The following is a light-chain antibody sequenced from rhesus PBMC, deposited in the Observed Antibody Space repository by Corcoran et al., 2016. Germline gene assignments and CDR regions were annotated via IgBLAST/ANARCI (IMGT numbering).Light chain of an antibody. CDR2: QVS. CDR1: QSLVHSDGKTY. CDR3: MQGTHWPWT. Sequence: DVVMTQSPLSLPVTLGQPASISCRSSQSLVHSDGKTYLSWLKQKPGQPPRRIIYQVSNRDSGVPDRFSGSGAGTDVTLKISRVDAEDVGVYYCMQGTHWPWTFGQGTKVEIK. J-gene: IGKJ1*01. V-gene: IGKV2S9*01.